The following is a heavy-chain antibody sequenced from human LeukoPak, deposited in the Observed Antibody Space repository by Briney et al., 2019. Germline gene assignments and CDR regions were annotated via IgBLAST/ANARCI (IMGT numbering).Heavy chain of an antibody. D-gene: IGHD6-19*01. V-gene: IGHV4-59*01. Sequence: SETLSLTCTVSGGSISSYYWRWIRQPPGKGLEWIGYIYYSGSTNYNPSLKSRVTISVDTSKNQFSLKLSSVTAADTAVYYCARGPPYSSGWYVIDYWGQGTLVTVSS. J-gene: IGHJ4*02. CDR2: IYYSGST. CDR1: GGSISSYY. CDR3: ARGPPYSSGWYVIDY.